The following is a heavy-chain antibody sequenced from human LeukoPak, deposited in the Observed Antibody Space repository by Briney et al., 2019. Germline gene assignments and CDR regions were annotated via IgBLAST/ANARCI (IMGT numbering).Heavy chain of an antibody. CDR2: FDPEDGET. J-gene: IGHJ6*02. D-gene: IGHD3-3*01. V-gene: IGHV1-24*01. CDR1: GYTLTELS. CDR3: ATSTIFGVDPPYYYGMDV. Sequence: ASVTVSCKVSGYTLTELSMHWVRQAPGKGLEWMGGFDPEDGETIYAQKFQGRVTMTEDTSTDTAYMELSSLRSEDTAVYYCATSTIFGVDPPYYYGMDVWGQGTTVTVSS.